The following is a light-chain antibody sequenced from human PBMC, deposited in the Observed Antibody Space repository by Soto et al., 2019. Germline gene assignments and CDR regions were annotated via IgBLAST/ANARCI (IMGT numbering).Light chain of an antibody. CDR3: CSYTRSATWV. Sequence: QSVLTQPASVSGSPGQSITISCTGTSSDVGSYNLVSWYQQHPGKAPKLMIYEDIKRPSGVSNRFSGSKSGNTASLKISGLQAEDEADYYCCSYTRSATWVFCGGTKVTVL. CDR1: SSDVGSYNL. CDR2: EDI. V-gene: IGLV2-23*01. J-gene: IGLJ3*02.